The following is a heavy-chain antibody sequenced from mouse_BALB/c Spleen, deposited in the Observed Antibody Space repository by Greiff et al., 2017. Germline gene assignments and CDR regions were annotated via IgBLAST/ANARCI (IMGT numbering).Heavy chain of an antibody. V-gene: IGHV5-4*02. Sequence: EVQGVESGGGLVKPGGSLKLSCAASGFTFSDYYMYWVRQTPEKRLEWVATISDGGSYTYYPDSVKGRFTISRDNAKNNLYLQMSSLKSEDTAMYYCARGGGYYDYSFAYWGQGTLVTVSA. CDR1: GFTFSDYY. CDR2: ISDGGSYT. J-gene: IGHJ3*01. CDR3: ARGGGYYDYSFAY. D-gene: IGHD2-4*01.